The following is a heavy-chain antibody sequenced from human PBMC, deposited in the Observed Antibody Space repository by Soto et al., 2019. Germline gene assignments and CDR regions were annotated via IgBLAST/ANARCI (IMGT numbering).Heavy chain of an antibody. CDR1: GGTFSSYT. CDR3: ARDDGYDSSGYTQYFQH. V-gene: IGHV1-69*08. J-gene: IGHJ1*01. D-gene: IGHD3-22*01. CDR2: VIPLLGIA. Sequence: QVQLVQSGAEVKKPGSSVKVSCKASGGTFSSYTISWVRQAPGQGLEWMRRVIPLLGIANYAQKFQGRFTITADKSTSTAYMELCSLRSEDTAGYYCARDDGYDSSGYTQYFQHWGQGTLVTVSS.